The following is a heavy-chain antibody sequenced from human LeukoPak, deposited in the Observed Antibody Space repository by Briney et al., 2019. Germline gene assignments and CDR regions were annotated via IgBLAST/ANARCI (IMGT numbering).Heavy chain of an antibody. CDR3: ARDPWADSSGFPLHH. CDR1: GFTFSRYW. D-gene: IGHD3-22*01. CDR2: IKQDGSDK. J-gene: IGHJ1*01. Sequence: GGSLRLSCAASGFTFSRYWMSWVRQTPEKELECVANIKQDGSDKFYVDSVRGRFTISRDNAKNSLYLQMNSLRVEDTALYYCARDPWADSSGFPLHHWGQGTLVTVSS. V-gene: IGHV3-7*03.